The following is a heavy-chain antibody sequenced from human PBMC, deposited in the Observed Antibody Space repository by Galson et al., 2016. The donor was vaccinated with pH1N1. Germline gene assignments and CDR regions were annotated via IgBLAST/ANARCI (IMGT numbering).Heavy chain of an antibody. CDR1: GVTFSSSS. Sequence: SVKVSCKVSGVTFSSSSISWVRQAPGQGLEWMGGVIAIFRTTSFAPRFKDRVTITTDESTTTAFMELNSLKSDNTAIYYCARHRTGYYVGMGAFDVWGQGTRVTVSS. CDR2: VIAIFRTT. CDR3: ARHRTGYYVGMGAFDV. J-gene: IGHJ3*01. D-gene: IGHD3/OR15-3a*01. V-gene: IGHV1-69*05.